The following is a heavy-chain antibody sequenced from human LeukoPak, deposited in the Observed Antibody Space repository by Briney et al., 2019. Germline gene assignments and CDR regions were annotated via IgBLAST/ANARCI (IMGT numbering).Heavy chain of an antibody. CDR1: GSSISSGGYY. Sequence: PSQTLSLTCTVSGSSISSGGYYWSWIRQHPGKGLEWIGYIYYSGSTYYNPSLKSRVTISVDTSKNQFSLKLSSVTAADTAVYYCARWFGELFYWFDPWGQGTLVTVSS. CDR3: ARWFGELFYWFDP. J-gene: IGHJ5*02. CDR2: IYYSGST. D-gene: IGHD3-10*01. V-gene: IGHV4-31*03.